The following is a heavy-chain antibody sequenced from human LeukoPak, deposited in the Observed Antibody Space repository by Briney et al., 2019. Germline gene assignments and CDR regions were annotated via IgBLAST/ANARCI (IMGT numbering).Heavy chain of an antibody. V-gene: IGHV1-46*01. J-gene: IGHJ4*02. CDR1: GYTFTSNY. CDR3: ARDPGDEYSGSYFGGIDY. Sequence: ASVKVSCKAFGYTFTSNYMHWVRQAPGQGLEWMGIINPSGGSTSYAQKFQGRVTMTRDMSTSTVYMELSSLRSEDTAVYYCARDPGDEYSGSYFGGIDYWGQGTLVTVSS. CDR2: INPSGGST. D-gene: IGHD1-26*01.